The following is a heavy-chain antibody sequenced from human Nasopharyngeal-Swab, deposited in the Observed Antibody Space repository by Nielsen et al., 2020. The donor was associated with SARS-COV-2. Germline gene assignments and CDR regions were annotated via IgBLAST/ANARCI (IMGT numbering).Heavy chain of an antibody. D-gene: IGHD5-12*01. CDR3: ASGVYSGFGYYYYGMDV. Sequence: RQAPGKELEWIGYIYYSGSTSYNPSLKSRLTISVYTSKNQFSLKLSSVSGAVTAVYYCASGVYSGFGYYYYGMDVWGQGTTVTVSS. CDR2: IYYSGST. V-gene: IGHV4-59*01. J-gene: IGHJ6*02.